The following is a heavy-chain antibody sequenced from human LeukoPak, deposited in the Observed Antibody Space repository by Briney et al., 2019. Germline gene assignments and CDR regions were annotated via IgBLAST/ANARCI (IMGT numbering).Heavy chain of an antibody. CDR1: GDPISSHSDY. V-gene: IGHV4-61*08. Sequence: PSETLSLTCTVSGDPISSHSDYKWTWIRQPPGKGLEWIGYVYHNGNINYNPFLGSRLTISVDTSKNQFYLRLTSVTAADTAVYFCAREYSAFDHWGHGTLVTVSS. CDR2: VYHNGNI. J-gene: IGHJ4*01. CDR3: AREYSAFDH. D-gene: IGHD4-11*01.